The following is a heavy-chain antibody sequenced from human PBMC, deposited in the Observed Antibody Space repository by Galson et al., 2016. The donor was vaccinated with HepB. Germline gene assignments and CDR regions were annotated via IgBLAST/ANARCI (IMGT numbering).Heavy chain of an antibody. CDR1: GDSIISDSYHY. Sequence: TLSLTCIVSGDSIISDSYHYWSWIRQPVGKGLEWVGLIYTTGSTSYNPSLKSRLTMSLDTSKHQFSLEVGSVTAADTAIYYCGRELGSWGQGTLV. CDR3: GRELGS. J-gene: IGHJ4*02. CDR2: IYTTGST. D-gene: IGHD3-16*01. V-gene: IGHV4-61*02.